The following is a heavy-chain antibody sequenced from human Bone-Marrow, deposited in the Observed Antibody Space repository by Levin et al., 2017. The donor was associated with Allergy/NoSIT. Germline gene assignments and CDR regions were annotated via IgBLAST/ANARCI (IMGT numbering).Heavy chain of an antibody. D-gene: IGHD3-16*01. CDR3: AGGPSRGY. Sequence: GGSLRLSCEVSGFTVRNNYMSWVRQAPGKGLEWVSLIYSVGTTDYADSVKGRFTISRDNWKNSLSLQMNSLRVEDTAVYYCAGGPSRGYWGQGTLVTVSS. V-gene: IGHV3-66*01. CDR2: IYSVGTT. CDR1: GFTVRNNY. J-gene: IGHJ4*02.